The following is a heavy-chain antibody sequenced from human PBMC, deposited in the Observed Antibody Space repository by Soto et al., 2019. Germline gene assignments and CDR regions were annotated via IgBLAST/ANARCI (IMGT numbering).Heavy chain of an antibody. D-gene: IGHD3-22*01. CDR2: ISYDGSNK. V-gene: IGHV3-30-3*01. Sequence: GGSLRLSCAASGFTFSSYAMHWVRQAPGKGLEWVAVISYDGSNKYYADSVKGRFTISRDNSKNTLYLQMNSLRAEDTAVYYCARAPVYYDSTGIDYWGQGTLVTVSS. CDR3: ARAPVYYDSTGIDY. CDR1: GFTFSSYA. J-gene: IGHJ4*02.